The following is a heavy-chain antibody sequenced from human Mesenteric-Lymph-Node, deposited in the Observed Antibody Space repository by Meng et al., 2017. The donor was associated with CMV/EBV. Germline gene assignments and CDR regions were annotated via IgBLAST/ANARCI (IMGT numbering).Heavy chain of an antibody. CDR2: INSDGSRI. D-gene: IGHD6-19*01. J-gene: IGHJ6*02. Sequence: GESLKISCAASGFTFTGDWMHWVRQAPGKGLVWVSRINSDGSRISYADSVKGRFTISRDNAKNTLYLQMNSLRADDTAVYYCARGPGDSSGWYDYYYGMDVWGQGTTVTVSS. CDR3: ARGPGDSSGWYDYYYGMDV. V-gene: IGHV3-74*01. CDR1: GFTFTGDW.